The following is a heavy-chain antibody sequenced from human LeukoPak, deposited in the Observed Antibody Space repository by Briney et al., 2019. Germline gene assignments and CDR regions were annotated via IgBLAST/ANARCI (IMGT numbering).Heavy chain of an antibody. CDR2: IYYSGST. CDR3: ARGGECSSVYSSSCGFDP. V-gene: IGHV4-59*01. CDR1: GGSISSYY. Sequence: SETLSLTCTVSGGSISSYYWSWIRQPPGKGLEWIGYIYYSGSTNYNPSLKSRVTISVDTSKNQFSLKLSSVTAADTAVYYCARGGECSSVYSSSCGFDPWGQGTLVTVSS. J-gene: IGHJ5*02. D-gene: IGHD6-13*01.